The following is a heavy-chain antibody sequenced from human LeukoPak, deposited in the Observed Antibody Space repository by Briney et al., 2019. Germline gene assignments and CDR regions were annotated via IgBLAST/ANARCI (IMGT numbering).Heavy chain of an antibody. Sequence: PGGSLRLSCAASGFTFSIYWMNWVRQAPGKGLEWVANINEDGSDKYYVDSVKGRVTISRDNAKNSLYLQMNSLSAEDTAVYYCARDDFGWFDPWGQGTLVTVSS. CDR2: INEDGSDK. J-gene: IGHJ5*02. D-gene: IGHD3/OR15-3a*01. CDR3: ARDDFGWFDP. CDR1: GFTFSIYW. V-gene: IGHV3-7*01.